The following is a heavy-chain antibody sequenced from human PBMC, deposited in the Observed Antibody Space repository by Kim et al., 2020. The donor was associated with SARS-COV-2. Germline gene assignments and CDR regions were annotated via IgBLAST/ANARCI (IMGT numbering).Heavy chain of an antibody. CDR3: ARDNGICDLFYGFEV. V-gene: IGHV3-7*03. J-gene: IGHJ6*01. Sequence: GGSLRLSCETSGFSFSSNWMTWVRQAPGKGLAWVANIKTSGNEKFYVDSVEGRFTISRDNTKKSVYLRINGLRDEDTAVYYCARDNGICDLFYGFEVWV. D-gene: IGHD3-3*01. CDR1: GFSFSSNW. CDR2: IKTSGNEK.